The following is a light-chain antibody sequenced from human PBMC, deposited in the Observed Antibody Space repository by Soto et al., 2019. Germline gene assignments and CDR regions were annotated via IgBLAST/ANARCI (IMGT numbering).Light chain of an antibody. V-gene: IGLV8-61*01. CDR1: SDSVSTSYY. Sequence: QTVVTQEPSFSVSPGGPVTLTCGLSSDSVSTSYYPSWYQQTPGQAPRTLIYSTNTRSSGVPDRFSGSILGNKAALTITGAQADDESDYYCVLYMGGGVSVFGGGTKLTVL. CDR2: STN. CDR3: VLYMGGGVSV. J-gene: IGLJ2*01.